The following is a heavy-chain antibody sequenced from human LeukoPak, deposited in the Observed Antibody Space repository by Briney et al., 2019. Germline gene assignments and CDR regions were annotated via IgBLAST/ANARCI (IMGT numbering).Heavy chain of an antibody. Sequence: ASVKVSCKVSGNTFTDLSMNWVRQAPGKGLEWMGGFDPEDVETIYAQKFQGRVTMTDDTSTATAYMELSSLRPDDTAVYYCATDFYRGRQFDYWGQGTLVTVPS. D-gene: IGHD2/OR15-2a*01. J-gene: IGHJ4*02. CDR3: ATDFYRGRQFDY. CDR2: FDPEDVET. V-gene: IGHV1-24*01. CDR1: GNTFTDLS.